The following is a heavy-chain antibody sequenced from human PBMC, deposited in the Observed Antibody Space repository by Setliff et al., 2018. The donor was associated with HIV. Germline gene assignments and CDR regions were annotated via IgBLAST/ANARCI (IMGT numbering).Heavy chain of an antibody. D-gene: IGHD6-13*01. J-gene: IGHJ4*02. CDR2: ISAYNGNT. CDR1: GYTFTSYG. V-gene: IGHV1-18*01. CDR3: ARHTPYSSSWYYFDY. Sequence: ASVKVSCKASGYTFTSYGISWVRQAPGQGLEWMGWISAYNGNTNYAQKLQGRVTMTTDTSTSTAYMELRSLRSDDTAVYYCARHTPYSSSWYYFDYWGQGTLVTVAS.